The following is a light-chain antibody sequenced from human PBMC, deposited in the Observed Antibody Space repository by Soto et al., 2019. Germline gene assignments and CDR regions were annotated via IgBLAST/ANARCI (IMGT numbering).Light chain of an antibody. J-gene: IGLJ2*01. Sequence: QSALTQPASVSGSTGESITISCTGTSSDVGGYNYVSWYQQHPGKAPKLMIYDVSNRPSGVSNRFSGSKSGNTASLTISGLQAEDEADYYCSSYTSSSTLFRGGIKLTVL. V-gene: IGLV2-14*01. CDR2: DVS. CDR3: SSYTSSSTL. CDR1: SSDVGGYNY.